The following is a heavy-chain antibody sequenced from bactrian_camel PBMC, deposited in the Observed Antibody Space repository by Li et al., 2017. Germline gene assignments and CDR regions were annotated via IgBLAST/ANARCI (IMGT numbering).Heavy chain of an antibody. J-gene: IGHJ4*01. CDR1: RYTYRSNC. CDR3: AADRPEISGVCLPKGD. V-gene: IGHV3S28*01. Sequence: QLVESGGGSVQTGGSLRLSCATSRYTYRSNCVGWFRQAPGKEREGIAAIYTGGGSTYYTDSVKGRFTISQDNAENTLYLQMNDLKPEDTAVYYCAADRPEISGVCLPKGDWGQGTQVTVS. CDR2: IYTGGGST. D-gene: IGHD5*01.